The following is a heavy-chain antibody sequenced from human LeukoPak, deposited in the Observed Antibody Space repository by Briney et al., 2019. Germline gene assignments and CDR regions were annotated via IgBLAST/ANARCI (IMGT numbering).Heavy chain of an antibody. CDR1: GFTFSSYA. CDR3: ATGYSDSLRSPLDS. J-gene: IGHJ5*01. CDR2: ISGRGGNT. D-gene: IGHD3-22*01. V-gene: IGHV3-23*01. Sequence: PGGSLRLSCAASGFTFSSYAMHWVRQAPGKGLEWVSSISGRGGNTYYADSVKGRFTISRDASKNTLFLQMNSLRAEDTAVYYCATGYSDSLRSPLDSWGQGTLVTVSS.